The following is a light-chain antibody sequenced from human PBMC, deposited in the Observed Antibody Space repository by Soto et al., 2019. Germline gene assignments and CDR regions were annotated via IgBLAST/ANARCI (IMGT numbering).Light chain of an antibody. CDR1: SSNIGSNA. CDR3: ATWDDSLNGPV. V-gene: IGLV1-44*01. Sequence: QPVLTQPPSASGTPGPRVTISCSGRSSNIGSNAVNWYQQRPGMAPKLLIYGDNQRPSGVPDRFSGSKSGASASLAIGGLQSDDEADYYCATWDDSLNGPVFGGGTKLTVL. J-gene: IGLJ3*02. CDR2: GDN.